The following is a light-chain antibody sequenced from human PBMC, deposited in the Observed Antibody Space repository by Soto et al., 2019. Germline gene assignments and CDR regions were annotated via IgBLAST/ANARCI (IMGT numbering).Light chain of an antibody. V-gene: IGKV3-20*01. CDR2: GAS. Sequence: EIVMTQSPATLSVSPGEIATFSCSASQSVSSNLAWYQQKPGQAPRLLIYGASSRATGIPDRFSGSGSGTDFTLTISRLEPEDFAVYYCQKYGSSPINFGQGTRLEIK. J-gene: IGKJ5*01. CDR3: QKYGSSPIN. CDR1: QSVSSN.